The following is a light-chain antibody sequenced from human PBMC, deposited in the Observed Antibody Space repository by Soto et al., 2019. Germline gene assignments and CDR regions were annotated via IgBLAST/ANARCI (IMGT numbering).Light chain of an antibody. V-gene: IGKV1-33*01. J-gene: IGKJ4*01. CDR3: QQSNNLLLT. CDR1: QDIMKY. Sequence: DIQMTQSTSSLSVSVGDRVTITCQASQDIMKYLNWFQQKPGKAPKLLIYDASNLETGVPSRFTLSGSVTDFTFTTSNLQPADVATYYCQQSNNLLLTVGGGTQVDIK. CDR2: DAS.